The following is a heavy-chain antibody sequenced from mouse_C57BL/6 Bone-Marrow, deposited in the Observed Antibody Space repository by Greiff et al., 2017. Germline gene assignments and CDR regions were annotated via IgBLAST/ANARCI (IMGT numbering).Heavy chain of an antibody. D-gene: IGHD1-1*01. CDR2: ISYDGSN. V-gene: IGHV3-6*01. J-gene: IGHJ4*01. CDR1: GYSITSGYY. Sequence: EVQLQQSGPGLVKPSQSLSLTCSVTGYSITSGYYWNWIRQFPGNKLEWMGYISYDGSNNYNPSLKNRISITRDTSKNQFFLKLNSVTTEDTATYYCASYGSSLMDYWGQGTSVTVSS. CDR3: ASYGSSLMDY.